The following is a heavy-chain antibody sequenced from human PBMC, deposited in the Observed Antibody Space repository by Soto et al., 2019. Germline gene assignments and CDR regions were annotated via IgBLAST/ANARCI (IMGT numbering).Heavy chain of an antibody. CDR1: GYTFTSYA. Sequence: ASVKVSCKASGYTFTSYAMHWVRQAPGQRLEWVGWINAGNGNTKYSQKFQGRVTITRDTSASTAYMELSSLRSEDTAVYYCAKGFICSGGSCYSRYFDYWGQGTLVTVSS. V-gene: IGHV1-3*01. J-gene: IGHJ4*02. CDR2: INAGNGNT. D-gene: IGHD2-15*01. CDR3: AKGFICSGGSCYSRYFDY.